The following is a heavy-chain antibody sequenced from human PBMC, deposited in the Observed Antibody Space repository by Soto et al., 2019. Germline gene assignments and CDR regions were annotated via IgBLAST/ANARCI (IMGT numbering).Heavy chain of an antibody. CDR3: ARDWQLRFLELGPSYGMDV. J-gene: IGHJ6*02. CDR2: ISYDGSNK. V-gene: IGHV3-30-3*01. Sequence: GGSLRLSCAASGFTFSGYAMHWVRQAPGKGLEWVAVISYDGSNKYYADSVKGRFTISRDNSKNTLYLQMNSLRAEDTAVYYCARDWQLRFLELGPSYGMDVWGQGTTVTVSS. D-gene: IGHD3-3*01. CDR1: GFTFSGYA.